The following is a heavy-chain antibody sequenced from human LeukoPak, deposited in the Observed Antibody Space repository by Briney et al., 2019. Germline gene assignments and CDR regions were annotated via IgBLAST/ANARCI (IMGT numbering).Heavy chain of an antibody. D-gene: IGHD3-3*01. CDR3: AKSPYYDFWPFDY. CDR1: GFTVSSNY. V-gene: IGHV3-66*01. J-gene: IGHJ4*02. Sequence: GGSLRLSCAASGFTVSSNYMAWVRQAPGKGLEGVSVIYSGGTIYYSDSVKCRFTISRDNSKNTFYLQMNDLRAEDTAVYYCAKSPYYDFWPFDYWGQGTQVTVSS. CDR2: IYSGGTI.